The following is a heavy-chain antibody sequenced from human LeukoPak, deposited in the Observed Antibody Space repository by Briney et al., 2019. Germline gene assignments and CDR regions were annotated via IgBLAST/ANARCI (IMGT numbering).Heavy chain of an antibody. CDR1: GGSFSGYY. V-gene: IGHV4-34*01. Sequence: SETLSLTCAVYGGSFSGYYWSWIRQPPGKGLEWIGEINHSGSTNYNPPLKSRATISVDTSKNQFSLKLSSVTAADTAVYYCARFMRLDSSGYYYYYGMDVWGQGTTVTVSS. D-gene: IGHD3-22*01. J-gene: IGHJ6*02. CDR3: ARFMRLDSSGYYYYYGMDV. CDR2: INHSGST.